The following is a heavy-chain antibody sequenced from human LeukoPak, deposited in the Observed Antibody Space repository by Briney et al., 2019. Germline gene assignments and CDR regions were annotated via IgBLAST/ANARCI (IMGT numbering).Heavy chain of an antibody. CDR1: GFTFSSYW. CDR3: ARRGTSSSWAHFDY. V-gene: IGHV3-7*05. D-gene: IGHD6-13*01. CDR2: IKQDGSEK. Sequence: GGSLRLSCAASGFTFSSYWMTWVRQAPGKGLEWVAKIKQDGSEKYYVDSVKGRFTISRDNAKNSLYLQMNSPGAEDTAVYYCARRGTSSSWAHFDYWGQGTLVTVSS. J-gene: IGHJ4*02.